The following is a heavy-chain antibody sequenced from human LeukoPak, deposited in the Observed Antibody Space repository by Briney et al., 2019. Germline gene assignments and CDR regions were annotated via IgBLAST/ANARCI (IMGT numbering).Heavy chain of an antibody. CDR1: GFTFGSFG. V-gene: IGHV3-33*05. CDR3: ARYCSGGCYSGVDY. J-gene: IGHJ4*02. D-gene: IGHD2-15*01. CDR2: ILHDEK. Sequence: GGSLRLSCAASGFTFGSFGMHWVRQAPGRGLEWVALILHDEKHYADSVKGRFTISRDNSKNTLYLQVASLRAEDTAVYYCARYCSGGCYSGVDYWGQGTLVTVPS.